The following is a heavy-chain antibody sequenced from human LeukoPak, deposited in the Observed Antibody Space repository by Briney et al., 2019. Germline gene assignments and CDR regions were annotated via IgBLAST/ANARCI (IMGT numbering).Heavy chain of an antibody. Sequence: QPGGSLRLSCAASGFTFSSYGMHWVRQAPGKGLEWVAFIRYDGSNKYYADSVKGRFTISRDNSKNTLYLQMNSLRAEDTAVYYCAKDRVGSNYAPGWKIDAFDIWGQGTMVTVSS. J-gene: IGHJ3*02. V-gene: IGHV3-30*02. CDR1: GFTFSSYG. D-gene: IGHD4-11*01. CDR3: AKDRVGSNYAPGWKIDAFDI. CDR2: IRYDGSNK.